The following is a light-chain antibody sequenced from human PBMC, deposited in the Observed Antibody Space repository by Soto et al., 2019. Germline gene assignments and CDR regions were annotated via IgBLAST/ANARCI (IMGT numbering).Light chain of an antibody. Sequence: QSALTQPASVSGSPGQSITISCTGTSSDIGGYNYVSWYQQHPGKAPKVMIYDVSNRPSGVSSRFSGSKSGNTASLTISGLQAEDEANYYCSSYTNINTRIFGGGTKLTVL. CDR1: SSDIGGYNY. J-gene: IGLJ2*01. CDR2: DVS. CDR3: SSYTNINTRI. V-gene: IGLV2-14*03.